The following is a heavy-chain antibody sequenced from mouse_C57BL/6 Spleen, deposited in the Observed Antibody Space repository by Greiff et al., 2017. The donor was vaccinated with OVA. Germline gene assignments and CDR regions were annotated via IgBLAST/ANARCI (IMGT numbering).Heavy chain of an antibody. CDR2: IYPGDGDT. CDR3: ARSGHCDYYEFAY. CDR1: GYAFSSSW. D-gene: IGHD1-1*01. Sequence: QVQLQQSGPELVKPGASVKISCKASGYAFSSSWMNWVKQRPGKGLEWIGRIYPGDGDTNYNGKFKGKATLTADKSSSTAYMQLSSLTSEDAAVYFCARSGHCDYYEFAYWGQGTLVTVSA. J-gene: IGHJ3*01. V-gene: IGHV1-82*01.